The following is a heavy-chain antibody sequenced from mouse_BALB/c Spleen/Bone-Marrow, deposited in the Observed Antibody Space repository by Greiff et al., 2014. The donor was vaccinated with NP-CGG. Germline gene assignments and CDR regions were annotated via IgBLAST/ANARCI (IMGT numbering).Heavy chain of an antibody. CDR1: GFTSSSFG. J-gene: IGHJ2*01. V-gene: IGHV5-17*02. CDR3: TRGGNWDDFDY. Sequence: DVMLVESGGGLVQPGGSRKLSCAASGFTSSSFGMHWVRQAPEKGLEWVAYISSGSSTIFYADTVKGRFTVSRDNPKNTLFLQMTSLRSEDTARYYCTRGGNWDDFDYWGQGTTLTVSS. D-gene: IGHD4-1*01. CDR2: ISSGSSTI.